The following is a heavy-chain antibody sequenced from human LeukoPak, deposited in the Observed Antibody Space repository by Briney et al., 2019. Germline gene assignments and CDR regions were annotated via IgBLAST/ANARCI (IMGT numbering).Heavy chain of an antibody. CDR1: GFTFSSYW. D-gene: IGHD2-2*02. CDR3: AREVYCSSTSCYTGYFQH. V-gene: IGHV3-7*01. CDR2: MKYDGSET. Sequence: GGSLRLSCAASGFTFSSYWMSWVRQAPGKGLEWVANMKYDGSETYYVDSVKGRITISRYNAKNSLYLQMNSLRAEDAAVYYCAREVYCSSTSCYTGYFQHWGQGTLVTVSS. J-gene: IGHJ1*01.